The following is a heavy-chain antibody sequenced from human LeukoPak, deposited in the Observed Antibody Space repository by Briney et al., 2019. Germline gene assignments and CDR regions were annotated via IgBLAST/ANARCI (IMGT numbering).Heavy chain of an antibody. CDR1: GGTFSSYA. Sequence: SVKVSCRASGGTFSSYAISWVRQAPGQGLEWMGGIIPIFGTANYAQKFQGRVTITADESTSTAYMELSSLRSEDTAVYYCARADSAVAGSSFDYWGQGTLVAVSS. D-gene: IGHD6-19*01. J-gene: IGHJ4*02. CDR3: ARADSAVAGSSFDY. V-gene: IGHV1-69*13. CDR2: IIPIFGTA.